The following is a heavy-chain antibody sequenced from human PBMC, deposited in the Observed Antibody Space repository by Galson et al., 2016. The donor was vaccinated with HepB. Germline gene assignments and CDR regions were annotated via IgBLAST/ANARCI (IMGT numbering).Heavy chain of an antibody. Sequence: SVKVSCKASGYTFTSYYMHWVRQAPGQGLEWMGIINPSGGSTSYAQKFQGRVTMTRDTSTSTVYMELSSLRSEDTAVYYCARTINEGIAAADNYYYGMDVWGQGTTVTVSS. CDR2: INPSGGST. CDR1: GYTFTSYY. D-gene: IGHD6-13*01. J-gene: IGHJ6*02. CDR3: ARTINEGIAAADNYYYGMDV. V-gene: IGHV1-46*01.